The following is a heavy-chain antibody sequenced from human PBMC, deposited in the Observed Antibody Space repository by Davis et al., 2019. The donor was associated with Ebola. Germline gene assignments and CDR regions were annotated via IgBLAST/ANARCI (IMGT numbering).Heavy chain of an antibody. V-gene: IGHV3-74*01. J-gene: IGHJ5*02. CDR3: TRDFDWHDGS. CDR1: RVTSTTNW. Sequence: HTGGSLRLSCAASRVTSTTNWIHWVRQAPGKGLVWVSRINPDGTKTGYADSVRGRFTISRDIAKNTLFLQMNSLIADDSAVYYCTRDFDWHDGSWGQGTLVTVSS. CDR2: INPDGTKT. D-gene: IGHD3-9*01.